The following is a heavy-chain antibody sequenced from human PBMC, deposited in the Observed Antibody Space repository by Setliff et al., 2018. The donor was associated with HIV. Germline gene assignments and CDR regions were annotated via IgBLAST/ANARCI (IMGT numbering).Heavy chain of an antibody. D-gene: IGHD3-22*01. J-gene: IGHJ5*02. CDR2: IYHSGSA. Sequence: PSETLSLTCTVSGGSISSGGYYWSWIRQHPGKGLEWIGYIYHSGSANYNPSLKSRVTISGDTSKNQFSLKLSSVTAADTAIYYCTRVRLLYSDSSPVWFDPWGQGTLVTVSS. CDR1: GGSISSGGYY. CDR3: TRVRLLYSDSSPVWFDP. V-gene: IGHV4-61*08.